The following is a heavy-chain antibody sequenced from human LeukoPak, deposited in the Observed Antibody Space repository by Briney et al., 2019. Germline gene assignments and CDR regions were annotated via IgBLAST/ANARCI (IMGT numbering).Heavy chain of an antibody. Sequence: PGGSLRLSCAASGFTFSSYWMSWVRQAPGKGLESVANIKQDGSEKYYVDSVKGRFTISRDNAKNSLYLQMNSLRAEDTAVYYCARTIVVVPAAMFGYMDVWGKGTTVTVSS. CDR1: GFTFSSYW. CDR2: IKQDGSEK. CDR3: ARTIVVVPAAMFGYMDV. J-gene: IGHJ6*03. D-gene: IGHD2-2*01. V-gene: IGHV3-7*01.